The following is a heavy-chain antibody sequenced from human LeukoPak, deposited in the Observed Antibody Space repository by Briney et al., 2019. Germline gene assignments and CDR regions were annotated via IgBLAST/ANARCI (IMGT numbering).Heavy chain of an antibody. J-gene: IGHJ4*02. Sequence: PGRSLRLSCAASGFTFSTYGMHWVRQAPGKGLEWVAVISYDGSNKYYADSVKGRFTISRDNSKNTLYLQMNSLRAEDTAVYYCAKGHYDSSGYWLDYWGQGTLVTVPS. V-gene: IGHV3-30*18. CDR3: AKGHYDSSGYWLDY. CDR1: GFTFSTYG. D-gene: IGHD3-22*01. CDR2: ISYDGSNK.